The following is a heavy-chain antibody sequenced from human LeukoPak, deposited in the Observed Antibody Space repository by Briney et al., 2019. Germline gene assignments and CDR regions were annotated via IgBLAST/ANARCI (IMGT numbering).Heavy chain of an antibody. CDR2: ISGGGDST. CDR3: AKDVGPNRFDP. CDR1: GFTFSSYA. Sequence: GGSLRLSCVASGFTFSSYAMSWVRQAPGKGLEWVSVISGGGDSTYYADSVKGRFTISRDNSKNTLYLQMNSLRGEDTAVYFCAKDVGPNRFDPWGQGILVTVSS. V-gene: IGHV3-23*01. J-gene: IGHJ5*02. D-gene: IGHD1-26*01.